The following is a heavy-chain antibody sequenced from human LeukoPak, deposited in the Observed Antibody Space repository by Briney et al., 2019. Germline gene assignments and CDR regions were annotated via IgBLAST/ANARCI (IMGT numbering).Heavy chain of an antibody. V-gene: IGHV4-59*06. CDR1: GGSISSYY. CDR2: IYYSGST. Sequence: PSETLSLTCTVSGGSISSYYWSWIRQHPGKGLEWIGYIYYSGSTYYNPSLKSRVTISVDTSKNQFSLKLSSVTAADTAVYYCAREPRITMVRGPYGMDVWGQGTTVTVSS. J-gene: IGHJ6*02. D-gene: IGHD3-10*01. CDR3: AREPRITMVRGPYGMDV.